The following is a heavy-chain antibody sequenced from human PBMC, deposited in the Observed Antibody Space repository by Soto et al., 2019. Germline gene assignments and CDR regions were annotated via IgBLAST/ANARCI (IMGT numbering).Heavy chain of an antibody. Sequence: PGGSLRLSCAASGFTFSSYRMTWVRQAPGKGLEWVANIKQDGSETLYVDSVKGRFTISRDNAKNSLYLHMNSLGAEGTAMYYCAREDSVSSYYSQWGHGTLVTVSS. CDR2: IKQDGSET. CDR1: GFTFSSYR. CDR3: AREDSVSSYYSQ. V-gene: IGHV3-7*03. D-gene: IGHD2-15*01. J-gene: IGHJ4*01.